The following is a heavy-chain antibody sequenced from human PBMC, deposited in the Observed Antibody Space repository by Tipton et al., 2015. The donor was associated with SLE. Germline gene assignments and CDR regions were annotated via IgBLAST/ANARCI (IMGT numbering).Heavy chain of an antibody. CDR2: INHSGST. CDR1: GGSISSGGYY. CDR3: ARSKLGVRRLDY. D-gene: IGHD7-27*01. Sequence: TLSLTCTVSGGSISSGGYYWSWIRQPPGKGLEWIGEINHSGSTNYNPSLKSRVTISVDTSKNQFSLKLSSVTAADTAVYYCARSKLGVRRLDYWGQGTLVTVSS. V-gene: IGHV4-39*07. J-gene: IGHJ4*02.